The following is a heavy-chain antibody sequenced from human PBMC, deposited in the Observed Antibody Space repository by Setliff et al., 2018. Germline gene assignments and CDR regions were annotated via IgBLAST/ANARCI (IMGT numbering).Heavy chain of an antibody. CDR3: AREQWLDPPGYYYMDV. CDR2: IYYSGST. V-gene: IGHV4-61*08. J-gene: IGHJ6*03. Sequence: SETLSLTCTVSGGSISSGDYYWSWIRQPPGKGLEWIGYIYYSGSTNYNPSLKSRVTMSIDTSKNQFSLKVSSVTAADMAVYYCAREQWLDPPGYYYMDVWAKGTTVTVSS. D-gene: IGHD6-19*01. CDR1: GGSISSGDYY.